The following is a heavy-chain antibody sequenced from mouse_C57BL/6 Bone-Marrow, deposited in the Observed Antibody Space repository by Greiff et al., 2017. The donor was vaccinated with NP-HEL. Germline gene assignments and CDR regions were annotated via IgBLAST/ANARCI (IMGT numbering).Heavy chain of an antibody. J-gene: IGHJ4*01. CDR1: GYSITSGYY. V-gene: IGHV3-6*01. CDR3: AREATTVVAKGDYYAMDY. D-gene: IGHD1-1*01. CDR2: ISYDGSN. Sequence: EVKLMESGPGLVKPSQSLSLTCSVTGYSITSGYYWNWIRQFPGNKLEWMGYISYDGSNNYNPSLKNRISITRDTSKNQFFLKLNSVTTEDTATYYCAREATTVVAKGDYYAMDYWGQGTSVTVSS.